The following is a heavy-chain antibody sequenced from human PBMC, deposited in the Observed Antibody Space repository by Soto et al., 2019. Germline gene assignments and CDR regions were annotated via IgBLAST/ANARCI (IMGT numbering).Heavy chain of an antibody. J-gene: IGHJ5*02. D-gene: IGHD3-3*01. Sequence: GASVKVSCKASGYTFTSYGISWVRQAPGQGLEWMGWISAYNGNTNYAQKLQGRVTMTTDTSTSTAYMELRSLRSDDTAVYYCARVWSGYPTNWFDPWGQGTLVTVSS. V-gene: IGHV1-18*04. CDR3: ARVWSGYPTNWFDP. CDR2: ISAYNGNT. CDR1: GYTFTSYG.